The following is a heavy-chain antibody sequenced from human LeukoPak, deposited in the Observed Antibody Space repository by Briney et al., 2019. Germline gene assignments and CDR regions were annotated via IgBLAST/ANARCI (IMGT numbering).Heavy chain of an antibody. CDR1: GGSISSYY. V-gene: IGHV4-59*01. Sequence: SETLSLTCTVSGGSISSYYWSWIRQPPGKGLEWIGYIYYSGSTNYNPSLKSRVTISVDTSKNQLSLKLSSVTAADTAVYYCAAMATIGFAYWGQGTLVTVSS. J-gene: IGHJ4*02. D-gene: IGHD5-24*01. CDR3: AAMATIGFAY. CDR2: IYYSGST.